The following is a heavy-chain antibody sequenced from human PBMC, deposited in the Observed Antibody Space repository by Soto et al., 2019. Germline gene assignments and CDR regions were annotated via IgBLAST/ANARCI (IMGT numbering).Heavy chain of an antibody. CDR2: IKQDGSEK. Sequence: EVKMVESGGGLVQPGGSLRLSCAASGFTFSSYWMSWVRQAAGEGLEWVANIKQDGSEKYYVYSVKGRFTISRDNAKNSVYLQMNSLRAEDTAVYYCERDGYCSSPSCYGEGSDYWGQATLVTVSS. D-gene: IGHD2-2*03. CDR1: GFTFSSYW. V-gene: IGHV3-7*01. J-gene: IGHJ4*02. CDR3: ERDGYCSSPSCYGEGSDY.